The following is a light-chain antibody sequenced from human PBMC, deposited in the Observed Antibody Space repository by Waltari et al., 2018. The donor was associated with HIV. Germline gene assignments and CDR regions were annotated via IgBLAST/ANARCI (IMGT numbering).Light chain of an antibody. Sequence: DIAMTQSPDSLAVSLGERATINCKSSQTVLSTSNNTNFLAWYQKKTRQPPKLLIYWASTRGSVVPDRFVASGSGTHFTLTINSLQTEDVAVYYCQQYSTRPSTFGGGTKVEVK. CDR1: QTVLSTSNNTNF. CDR3: QQYSTRPST. V-gene: IGKV4-1*01. CDR2: WAS. J-gene: IGKJ4*01.